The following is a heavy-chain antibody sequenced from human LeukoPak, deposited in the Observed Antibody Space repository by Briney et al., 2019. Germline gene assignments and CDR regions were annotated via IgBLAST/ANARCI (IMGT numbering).Heavy chain of an antibody. J-gene: IGHJ4*02. Sequence: TGGSLRLYCAASGFTFSTYNMNWVRQAPGKGLEWVSYISSSSSTIFYADSVKGRFTISRDDAKNSLYLQLNSLRAEDTAVYYCARDSPGWGGFDYWGQGTLVTVSS. CDR1: GFTFSTYN. V-gene: IGHV3-48*01. CDR2: ISSSSSTI. CDR3: ARDSPGWGGFDY. D-gene: IGHD3-10*01.